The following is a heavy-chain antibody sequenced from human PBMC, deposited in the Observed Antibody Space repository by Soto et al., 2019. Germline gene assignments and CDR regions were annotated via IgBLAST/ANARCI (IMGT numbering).Heavy chain of an antibody. CDR3: ARAVLAPGAFDI. CDR2: INPNSGGT. Sequence: ASVKVSCRASGYTFTGYYMHWVRQAPGQGLEWMGWINPNSGGTNYAQKFQGRVTMTRDTSISTAYMELSRLRSDDTAVYYCARAVLAPGAFDIWGQGTMVTVSS. D-gene: IGHD3-3*01. J-gene: IGHJ3*02. CDR1: GYTFTGYY. V-gene: IGHV1-2*02.